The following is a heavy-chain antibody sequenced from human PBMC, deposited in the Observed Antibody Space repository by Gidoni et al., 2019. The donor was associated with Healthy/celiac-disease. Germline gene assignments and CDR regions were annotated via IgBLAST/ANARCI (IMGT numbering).Heavy chain of an antibody. CDR1: GGSISRYY. J-gene: IGHJ4*02. CDR2: IYTSGST. V-gene: IGHV4-4*07. CDR3: ARDSYYYDSSGLPSYYFDY. Sequence: QVQLQESGPGLVKPSETLSLTCPVSGGSISRYYWSWIRQPAGKGLEWIGRIYTSGSTNYNPSLKSRVTMSVDTSKNQFSLKLSSVTAADTAVYYCARDSYYYDSSGLPSYYFDYWGQGTLVTVSS. D-gene: IGHD3-22*01.